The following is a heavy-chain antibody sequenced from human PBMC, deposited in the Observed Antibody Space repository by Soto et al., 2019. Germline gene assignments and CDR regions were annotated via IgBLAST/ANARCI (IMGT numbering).Heavy chain of an antibody. CDR2: IGSRTSDI. Sequence: PWGSLRLSCAASGFTLSRHTMNWVRQAPGKGLEWVSFIGSRTSDICYADSVKGRFTLSRDNAKNSLYLDLTRLRAEDTAVYFCVRDYYDTSGYPNTFDMWGQGTMVTVSS. V-gene: IGHV3-21*01. D-gene: IGHD3-22*01. CDR1: GFTLSRHT. CDR3: VRDYYDTSGYPNTFDM. J-gene: IGHJ3*02.